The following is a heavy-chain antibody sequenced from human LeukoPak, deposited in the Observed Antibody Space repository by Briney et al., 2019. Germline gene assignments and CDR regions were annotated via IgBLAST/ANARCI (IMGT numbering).Heavy chain of an antibody. CDR2: IYYSGST. CDR3: ARSPSPYDILTGYYFGFDY. J-gene: IGHJ4*02. V-gene: IGHV4-31*03. D-gene: IGHD3-9*01. CDR1: GGSISSGGYY. Sequence: PSQTLSLTCTVSGGSISSGGYYWSWIRQHPGKGLEWIGYIYYSGSTYYNPSLKSRVTISVDTSKNQFSLKLSSVTAADTAVYYCARSPSPYDILTGYYFGFDYWGQGTLVTVSS.